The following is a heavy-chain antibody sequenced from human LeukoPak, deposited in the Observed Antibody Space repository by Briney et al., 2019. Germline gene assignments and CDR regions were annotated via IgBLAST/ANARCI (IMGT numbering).Heavy chain of an antibody. CDR1: GGSFSGYY. CDR2: TNHSGST. Sequence: SETLSLTCAVYGGSFSGYYWSWIRQPPGKGLEWIGETNHSGSTNYNPSLKSRVTISVDTSKNQFSLKLSSVTAADTAVYYCAIASYGSGSWYFDYWGQGTLVTVSS. CDR3: AIASYGSGSWYFDY. D-gene: IGHD3-10*01. J-gene: IGHJ4*02. V-gene: IGHV4-34*01.